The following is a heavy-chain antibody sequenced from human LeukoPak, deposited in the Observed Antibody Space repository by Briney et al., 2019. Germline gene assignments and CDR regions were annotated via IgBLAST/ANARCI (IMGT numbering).Heavy chain of an antibody. CDR3: ARQXWDANRGTYSGNTFDI. CDR2: ISYIGINK. Sequence: GGSLRLSCEASGFTLSSSAIHWVRQAPGRGLEWVSSISYIGINKYYADSVKGRFTISRDNSKNTVFLQMNSLRAEDSALYYCARQXWDANRGTYSGNTFDIWGQGTMVTVSS. D-gene: IGHD1-26*01. J-gene: IGHJ3*02. CDR1: GFTLSSSA. V-gene: IGHV3-30*04.